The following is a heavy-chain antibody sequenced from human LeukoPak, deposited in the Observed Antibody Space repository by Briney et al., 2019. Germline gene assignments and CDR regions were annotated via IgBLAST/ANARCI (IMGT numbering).Heavy chain of an antibody. CDR1: GGSISSRSYY. CDR2: IYYSGST. D-gene: IGHD3-10*01. Sequence: SETLSLTCTVSGGSISSRSYYWGWLRQPPGKGLEWIGIIYYSGSTYSNPSLRSRVTISVDTSKNQFSLKLSSVTAADTAIYYCARTYYYGSGRYFDYWGQGTLVTVSS. CDR3: ARTYYYGSGRYFDY. V-gene: IGHV4-39*07. J-gene: IGHJ4*02.